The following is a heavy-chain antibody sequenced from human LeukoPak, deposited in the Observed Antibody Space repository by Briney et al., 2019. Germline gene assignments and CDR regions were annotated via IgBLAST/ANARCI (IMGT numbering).Heavy chain of an antibody. CDR1: GFTFSSYG. CDR2: IWYDGSNK. Sequence: PGRSLRLSCAASGFTFSSYGMHWVRQAPGKGLEWVAVIWYDGSNKYNADSVKGRFTISRDNSKNTLYLQMNSLRAEDTAVYYCARDREDSSSWTYYFDYWGQGTLVTVSS. V-gene: IGHV3-33*01. J-gene: IGHJ4*02. D-gene: IGHD6-13*01. CDR3: ARDREDSSSWTYYFDY.